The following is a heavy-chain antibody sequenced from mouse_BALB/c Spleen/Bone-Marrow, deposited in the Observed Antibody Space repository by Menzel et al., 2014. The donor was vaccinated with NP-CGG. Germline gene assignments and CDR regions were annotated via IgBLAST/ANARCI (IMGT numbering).Heavy chain of an antibody. CDR1: GYTFTAYA. J-gene: IGHJ2*01. Sequence: QVQLKQSGPELVRPGVSVKLSCKGSGYTFTAYAMHWVKQSHAKSLEWIGLISTYSGNTHYNQNFKGKATMAVDKSSSTAYMELARLTSEDSAIYYCARNFYGSSYFDYWDQGTTLTVSS. D-gene: IGHD1-1*01. CDR3: ARNFYGSSYFDY. V-gene: IGHV1-67*01. CDR2: ISTYSGNT.